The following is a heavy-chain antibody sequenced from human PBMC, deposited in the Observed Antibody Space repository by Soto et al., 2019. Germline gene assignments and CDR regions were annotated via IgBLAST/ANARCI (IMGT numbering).Heavy chain of an antibody. V-gene: IGHV3-7*01. Sequence: QTGGSLRLSCAASGFTFSSYWMSWVRQAPGKGLEWVANIKQDGSEKYYVDSVKGRFTISRDNAKNSLYLQMNSLRAEDTAVYYCARVESSWSDAFDIWGQGTMVTVSS. D-gene: IGHD6-13*01. J-gene: IGHJ3*02. CDR2: IKQDGSEK. CDR3: ARVESSWSDAFDI. CDR1: GFTFSSYW.